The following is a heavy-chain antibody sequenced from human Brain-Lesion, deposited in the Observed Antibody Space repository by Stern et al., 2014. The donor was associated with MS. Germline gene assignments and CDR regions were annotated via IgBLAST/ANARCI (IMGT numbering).Heavy chain of an antibody. CDR3: AGEEDIRYCSGGSCTGNWFDP. CDR2: IYYSGNT. CDR1: GGSVSSTSYA. J-gene: IGHJ5*02. V-gene: IGHV4-39*02. D-gene: IGHD2-15*01. Sequence: VQLVESGPGLVKPSETLSLTCTVAGGSVSSTSYAWAWIRQPPGKGLEWIGTIYYSGNTSYRPSLKSRLTLSLDTSKNPFSPHLRSVTAADTAVYYCAGEEDIRYCSGGSCTGNWFDPWGQGTLVTVSS.